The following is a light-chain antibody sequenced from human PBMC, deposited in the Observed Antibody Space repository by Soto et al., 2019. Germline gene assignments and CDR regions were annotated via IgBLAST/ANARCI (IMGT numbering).Light chain of an antibody. J-gene: IGLJ1*01. Sequence: QSVLTQPRSVSGSPGQSVTISCTGTSRDVGGFDYVSWYQQHPGKVLTLIIYDVAQRPSGVPERFSGFKSGNTASLTISGLDPGDEADYYCCSYAGIHTYVFGTGTKVTVL. CDR3: CSYAGIHTYV. CDR2: DVA. V-gene: IGLV2-11*01. CDR1: SRDVGGFDY.